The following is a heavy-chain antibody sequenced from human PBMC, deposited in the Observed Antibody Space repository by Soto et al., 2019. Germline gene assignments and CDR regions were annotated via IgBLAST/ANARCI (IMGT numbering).Heavy chain of an antibody. CDR3: ARGGSSSWYFEGEGFDY. V-gene: IGHV1-46*01. CDR1: GYTFTSYY. J-gene: IGHJ4*02. D-gene: IGHD6-13*01. CDR2: INPSGGST. Sequence: ASVKVSCKASGYTFTSYYMHWVRQAPGQGLEWMGIINPSGGSTSYAQKFQGRVTMTRDTSTSTVYMELSSLRSEDTAVYYCARGGSSSWYFEGEGFDYWGQGTLVTVSS.